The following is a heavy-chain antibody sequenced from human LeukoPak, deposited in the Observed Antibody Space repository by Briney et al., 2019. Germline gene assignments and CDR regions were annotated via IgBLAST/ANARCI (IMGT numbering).Heavy chain of an antibody. V-gene: IGHV3-21*01. D-gene: IGHD6-6*01. CDR2: ISSSSSYI. J-gene: IGHJ4*02. CDR3: ASLLRSSSSGFDY. CDR1: GFTFSSYS. Sequence: GGSLRLSCAASGFTFSSYSMNWVRQAPGKGLEWVSSISSSSSYIYYADSEKGRFTISRDNAKNSLYLQMNSLRAEDTAVYYCASLLRSSSSGFDYWGQGTLVTVSS.